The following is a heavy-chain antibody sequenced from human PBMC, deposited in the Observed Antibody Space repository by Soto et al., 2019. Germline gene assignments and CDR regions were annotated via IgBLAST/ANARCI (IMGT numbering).Heavy chain of an antibody. J-gene: IGHJ5*02. D-gene: IGHD3-3*01. CDR2: INPRSGSA. CDR3: AREVTEGILDRGWFDP. V-gene: IGHV1-2*02. CDR1: GYSFTANY. Sequence: ASVKVSCKASGYSFTANYIHWVRQAPGQGLESLGWINPRSGSAKYAQKFQGRVTMTRDTSITTAYMDLTSLTSDDTAVYYCAREVTEGILDRGWFDPWGQGTQVTVSS.